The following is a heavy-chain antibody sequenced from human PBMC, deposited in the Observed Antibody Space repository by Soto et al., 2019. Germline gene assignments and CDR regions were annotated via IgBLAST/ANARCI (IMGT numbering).Heavy chain of an antibody. D-gene: IGHD2-15*01. CDR2: IYYNGNT. CDR3: AGYYYQLDD. V-gene: IGHV4-31*03. Sequence: SETLSLTCTVSGGYYSISSGGYYWSWIRQHPGKGLERIGYIYYNGNTYYNPSLKSRVTISVDTSKNQFSLKLSSVTAADTAMYYCAGYYYQLDDWGQGTLVTVSS. CDR1: GGYYSISSGGYY. J-gene: IGHJ4*02.